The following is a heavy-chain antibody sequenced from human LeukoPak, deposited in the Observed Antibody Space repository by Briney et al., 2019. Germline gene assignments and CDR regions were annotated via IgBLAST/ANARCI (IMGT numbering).Heavy chain of an antibody. J-gene: IGHJ4*02. CDR2: ISSSGSTI. CDR3: ATSGYSNIDY. V-gene: IGHV3-48*03. CDR1: GFTFSSYE. D-gene: IGHD4-11*01. Sequence: GGSLRLSCAASGFTFSSYEMNWVRQAPGKGLEWVSYISSSGSTIYYADSVKGRFTISRDNAKNSLYLQMNSLRAEDTAVYYCATSGYSNIDYWGQGTLVTVSS.